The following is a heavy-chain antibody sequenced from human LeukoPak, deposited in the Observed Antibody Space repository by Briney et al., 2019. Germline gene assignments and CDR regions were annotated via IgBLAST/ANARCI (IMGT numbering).Heavy chain of an antibody. V-gene: IGHV4-30-4*01. D-gene: IGHD3-10*01. J-gene: IGHJ1*01. Sequence: SETLSLTCAVSGGSISSDNYYWGWSRQPPGKGVEWIGYIYQSGSTYWSPSHKRRVSISVDTAKNQFSLKLSSVAAADTAVYYCARVERGGSGGFQHWGQGTLVTVSS. CDR3: ARVERGGSGGFQH. CDR2: IYQSGST. CDR1: GGSISSDNYY.